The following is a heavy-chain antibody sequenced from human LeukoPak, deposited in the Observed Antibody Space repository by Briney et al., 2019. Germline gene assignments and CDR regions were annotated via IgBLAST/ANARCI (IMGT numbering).Heavy chain of an antibody. J-gene: IGHJ6*02. D-gene: IGHD3-3*01. Sequence: SETLSLTCTVSGGSISSSSYYWGWIRQPPGTGLEWIGSIYYSGSTYYNPSLKSRVTISVDTSKNQFSLKLSSVTAADTAVYYCARHPNYDFWSLEYYDGMDVWGQGTTVTVSS. V-gene: IGHV4-39*01. CDR2: IYYSGST. CDR1: GGSISSSSYY. CDR3: ARHPNYDFWSLEYYDGMDV.